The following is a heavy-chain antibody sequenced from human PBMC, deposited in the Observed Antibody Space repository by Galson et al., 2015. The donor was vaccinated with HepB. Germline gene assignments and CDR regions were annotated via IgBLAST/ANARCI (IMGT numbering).Heavy chain of an antibody. CDR3: VKEDILSGFSVGSFHV. J-gene: IGHJ3*01. CDR1: GFTFNSYA. D-gene: IGHD3-9*01. V-gene: IGHV3-64D*06. Sequence: SLRLSCAASGFTFNSYAMHWVRQAPGRGLEYISGITNDGVGTNYADSVNGRFTISRDNARKSLNLQVTSLRPEDTALYYCVKEDILSGFSVGSFHVWGQGTMVTVSS. CDR2: ITNDGVGT.